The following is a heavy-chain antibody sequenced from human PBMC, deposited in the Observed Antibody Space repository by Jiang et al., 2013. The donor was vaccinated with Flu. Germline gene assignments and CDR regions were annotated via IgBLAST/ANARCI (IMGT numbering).Heavy chain of an antibody. D-gene: IGHD5-24*01. J-gene: IGHJ4*02. CDR1: GYTFTSYA. Sequence: QSGSELKKPGASVKVSCKASGYTFTSYAMNWVRQAPGQGLEWMGWINTNTGNPTYAQGFTGRFVFSLDTSVSTAYLQISSLKAEDTAVYYCARDLDAWSSAMATITGYWGQGTLVTVSS. CDR3: ARDLDAWSSAMATITGY. V-gene: IGHV7-4-1*02. CDR2: INTNTGNP.